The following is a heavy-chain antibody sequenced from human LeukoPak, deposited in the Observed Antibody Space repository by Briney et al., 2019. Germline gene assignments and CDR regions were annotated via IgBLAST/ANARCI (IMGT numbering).Heavy chain of an antibody. CDR1: GYTFTSYD. J-gene: IGHJ4*02. V-gene: IGHV1-8*02. D-gene: IGHD6-13*01. Sequence: ASVKVSCKASGYTFTSYDINWVRQATGQGLEWMGWMNPNSGNTGYAQKVQGRVTMTRNTSISTAYMELSSLRSEDTAVYYCARAFPGIAAAGTGGFHDYWGQGTLVTVSS. CDR3: ARAFPGIAAAGTGGFHDY. CDR2: MNPNSGNT.